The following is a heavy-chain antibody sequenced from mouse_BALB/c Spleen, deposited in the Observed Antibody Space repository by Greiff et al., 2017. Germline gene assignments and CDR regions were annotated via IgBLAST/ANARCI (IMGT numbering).Heavy chain of an antibody. D-gene: IGHD2-14*01. V-gene: IGHV5-6-3*01. J-gene: IGHJ4*01. CDR2: INSNGGST. CDR1: GFTFSSYG. CDR3: ARDGEVRRVMDY. Sequence: DVMLVESGGGLVQPGGSLKLSCAASGFTFSSYGMSWVRQTPDKRLELVATINSNGGSTYYPDSVKGRFTISRDNAKNTLYLQMSSLKSEDTAMYYCARDGEVRRVMDYWGQGTSVTVSS.